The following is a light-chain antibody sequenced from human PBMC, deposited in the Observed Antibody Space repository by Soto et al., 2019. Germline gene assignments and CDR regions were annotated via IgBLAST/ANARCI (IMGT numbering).Light chain of an antibody. CDR3: MIWHSSAYV. V-gene: IGLV5-45*01. J-gene: IGLJ1*01. CDR2: YKSDSDK. Sequence: QSVLTQPASLSASPGASASLTCTLRSGINVGTYRIYWYQQKPGSPPQYLLRYKSDSDKQQGSGVPSRFSGSKDASANAGILLISGLQSEDEADYYCMIWHSSAYVFGTGTKLTV. CDR1: SGINVGTYR.